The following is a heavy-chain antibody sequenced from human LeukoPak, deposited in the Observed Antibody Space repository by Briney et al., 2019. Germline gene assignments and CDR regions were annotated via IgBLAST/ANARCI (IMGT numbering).Heavy chain of an antibody. CDR1: GGSIISNPYY. CDR2: IDYRGRT. D-gene: IGHD3-10*01. V-gene: IGHV4-39*07. CDR3: ARDRAGTTMVRDMDAFDI. Sequence: PSETLSLTCTVSGGSIISNPYYWGWIRQPPGKGLEWIGNIDYRGRTFYNPSLQSRVTISVDTSKNQFSLKLSSVTAADTAVYYCARDRAGTTMVRDMDAFDIWGQGTMVTVSS. J-gene: IGHJ3*02.